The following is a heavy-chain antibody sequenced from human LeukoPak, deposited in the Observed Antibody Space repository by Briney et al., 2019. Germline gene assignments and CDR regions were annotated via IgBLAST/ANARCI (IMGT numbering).Heavy chain of an antibody. J-gene: IGHJ3*02. CDR3: AKDFSRANYYDSSGYYFDAFDI. Sequence: GGSLRLSCLTSGFTFSTNAMSWVRQAPGKGLEWVSAISGSGGSTYYADSVKGRFTISRDNSKNTLYLQMNSLRAEDTAVYYCAKDFSRANYYDSSGYYFDAFDIWGQGTMVTVSS. CDR1: GFTFSTNA. D-gene: IGHD3-22*01. CDR2: ISGSGGST. V-gene: IGHV3-23*01.